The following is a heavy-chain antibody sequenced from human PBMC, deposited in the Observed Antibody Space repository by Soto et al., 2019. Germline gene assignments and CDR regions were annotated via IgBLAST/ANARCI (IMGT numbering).Heavy chain of an antibody. CDR3: ARLMITFGGVLPHAFDI. CDR2: IYPGDSDT. D-gene: IGHD3-16*01. V-gene: IGHV5-51*01. CDR1: GYSFPSYW. J-gene: IGHJ3*02. Sequence: ESLTISRKGSGYSFPSYWIGWVRQIPGKGLEWMGIIYPGDSDTRYSPSFQGQVTISADKSISTAYLQWSSLKASDTAMYYCARLMITFGGVLPHAFDIWGQGTMVTVSS.